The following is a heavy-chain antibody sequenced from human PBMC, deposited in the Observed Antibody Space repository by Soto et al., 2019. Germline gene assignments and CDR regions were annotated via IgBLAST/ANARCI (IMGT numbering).Heavy chain of an antibody. CDR3: ARGSPRGAMAMWY. J-gene: IGHJ4*02. Sequence: QVQLQESGPGLVKPSQTLSLTCTVSGGSISSGDYYWSWIRQPPGKGLEWIGYIYYSGSTYYNPSLKSRVTISVDTSKNQFSRKLSSVTAADTAVYYCARGSPRGAMAMWYWGQGTLVTVSS. V-gene: IGHV4-30-4*01. D-gene: IGHD5-18*01. CDR2: IYYSGST. CDR1: GGSISSGDYY.